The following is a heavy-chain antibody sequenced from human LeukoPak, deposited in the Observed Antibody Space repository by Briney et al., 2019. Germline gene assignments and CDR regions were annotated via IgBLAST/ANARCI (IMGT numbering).Heavy chain of an antibody. CDR1: GGSISSFY. CDR2: IYSSGYP. Sequence: SETLSLTCSISGGSISSFYWSWIRQPPGKGLEWIGYIYSSGYPNYNPSLKSRVTISVDTSKNQFSLKLSSVTAADTAVYYRARHRGPHVGRMEWGQGTQVTVSS. CDR3: ARHRGPHVGRME. V-gene: IGHV4-59*08. J-gene: IGHJ4*02. D-gene: IGHD3-3*01.